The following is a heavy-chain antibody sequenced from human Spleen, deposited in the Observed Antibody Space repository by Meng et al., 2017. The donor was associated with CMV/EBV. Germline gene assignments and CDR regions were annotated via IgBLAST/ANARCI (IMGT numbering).Heavy chain of an antibody. CDR1: GYTFTGYY. CDR2: INPNSGGT. V-gene: IGHV1-2*02. CDR3: ARDFDPTTASLGWLDS. J-gene: IGHJ5*01. Sequence: ASVKVSCKASGYTFTGYYMHWVRQAPGQGLEWMGWINPNSGGTNYAQKFQGRVTMTRDTSISTAYMELSRLRSEDTAVYYCARDFDPTTASLGWLDSWGQGTLVTVSS. D-gene: IGHD5-18*01.